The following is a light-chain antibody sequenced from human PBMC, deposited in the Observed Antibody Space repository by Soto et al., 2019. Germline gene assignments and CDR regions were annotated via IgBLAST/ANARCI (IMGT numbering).Light chain of an antibody. J-gene: IGKJ4*01. V-gene: IGKV3-11*01. Sequence: EIVLTQSPGTLSLSPGDRATLSCRASQSVSIYLAWYQQKPGQAPRLLIYDASNRVTGIPARFGGSGSGTDFTLTISSLEPEDFAVYYCQQRVDWLTFGGGTKLEIK. CDR1: QSVSIY. CDR3: QQRVDWLT. CDR2: DAS.